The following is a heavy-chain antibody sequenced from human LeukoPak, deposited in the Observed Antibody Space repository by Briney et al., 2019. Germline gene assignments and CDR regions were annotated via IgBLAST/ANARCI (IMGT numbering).Heavy chain of an antibody. D-gene: IGHD4-17*01. CDR2: ISSSGSTI. CDR3: ARERGTVTVYYMDV. V-gene: IGHV3-48*03. J-gene: IGHJ6*03. CDR1: GFTFSSYE. Sequence: QSGGSLRLSCAASGFTFSSYEMNWVRQAPGKGLEWVSYISSSGSTIYYADSVKGRFTISRDNAKNSLYLQMNSLRAEDTALYHCARERGTVTVYYMDVWGKGTTVTISS.